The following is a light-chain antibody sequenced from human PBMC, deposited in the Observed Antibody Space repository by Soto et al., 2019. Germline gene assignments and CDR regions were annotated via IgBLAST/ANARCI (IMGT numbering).Light chain of an antibody. J-gene: IGKJ5*01. CDR2: KAS. CDR3: QQRTDWPIT. Sequence: DIQLTQSPSTLSASVGDRVTITCRASHSVNSWLAWFQQKPGKAPKLLIYKASTLKSGVPSRFSGSGSGTEFTLTISSLEPEDFAVYYCQQRTDWPITVGQGTRLEI. V-gene: IGKV1-5*03. CDR1: HSVNSW.